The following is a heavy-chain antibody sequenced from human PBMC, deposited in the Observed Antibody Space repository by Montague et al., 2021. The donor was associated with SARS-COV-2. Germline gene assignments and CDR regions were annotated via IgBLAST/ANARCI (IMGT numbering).Heavy chain of an antibody. D-gene: IGHD3-10*01. CDR1: DGSITYSSWY. J-gene: IGHJ5*01. V-gene: IGHV4-39*07. CDR3: ARASFYYGSGSHYNNWFDS. CDR2: IYSSGTA. Sequence: SETLSLTCTMSDGSITYSSWYWGLIRLPPGKVLGWIGGIYSSGTAYYXASLKSRVTMSLDVSKNQLSLRLKSTTAADTAVYFCARASFYYGSGSHYNNWFDSWGQGTVVTVSS.